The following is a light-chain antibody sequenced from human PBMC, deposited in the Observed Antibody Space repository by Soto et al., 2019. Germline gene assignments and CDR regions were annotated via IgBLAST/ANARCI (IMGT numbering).Light chain of an antibody. Sequence: QSVLTQPPSVSAAPGQKVTISCSGSSSNIGNNYVSWYQHLPGTAPTLLIFENSNRPSGIPDRFSASKSGASATLGITGLQPGDEADYYCGTWDDSLSSGVFGGGTKLTVL. CDR1: SSNIGNNY. CDR2: ENS. V-gene: IGLV1-51*02. CDR3: GTWDDSLSSGV. J-gene: IGLJ3*02.